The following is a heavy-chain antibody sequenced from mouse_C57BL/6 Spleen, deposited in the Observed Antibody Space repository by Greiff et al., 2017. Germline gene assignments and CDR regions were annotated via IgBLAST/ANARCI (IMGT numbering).Heavy chain of an antibody. Sequence: VKLVESGPGLVQPSQSLSITCTVSGFSLTSYGVHWVRQSPGKGLEWLGVIWSGGSTDYNAAFISRLSISKDNSKSQVFFKMNSLQADDTAIYYCATDGYYFWFAYWGQGTLVTVSA. CDR1: GFSLTSYG. CDR2: IWSGGST. CDR3: ATDGYYFWFAY. D-gene: IGHD2-3*01. V-gene: IGHV2-2*01. J-gene: IGHJ3*01.